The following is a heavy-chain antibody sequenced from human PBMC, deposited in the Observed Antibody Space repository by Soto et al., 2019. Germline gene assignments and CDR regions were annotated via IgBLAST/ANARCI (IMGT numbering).Heavy chain of an antibody. CDR1: GGSISSYY. CDR2: IYYSGST. J-gene: IGHJ5*02. V-gene: IGHV4-59*01. CDR3: AREGGSKYSSSLNWFDP. D-gene: IGHD6-13*01. Sequence: QVQLQESGPGLVKPSETLSLTCTVSGGSISSYYWSWIRQPPGKGLEWIGYIYYSGSTNYNPSLKSPVTISVDTSKNQFSLKLSSVTAADTAVYYCAREGGSKYSSSLNWFDPWGQGTLVTVSS.